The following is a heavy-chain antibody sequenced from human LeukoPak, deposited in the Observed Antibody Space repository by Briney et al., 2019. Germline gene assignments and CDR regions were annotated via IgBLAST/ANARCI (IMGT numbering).Heavy chain of an antibody. CDR1: GGSISSGGYY. CDR2: IYYSGST. Sequence: SETLSLTCTVSGGSISSGGYYWSWLRQHPGKGLEWIGYIYYSGSTYYNPSLKSRVTISVDTSKNQFSLKLSSVTAGDTAVYHCARDEYYFDYWGQGTLVTVSS. V-gene: IGHV4-31*03. J-gene: IGHJ4*02. CDR3: ARDEYYFDY.